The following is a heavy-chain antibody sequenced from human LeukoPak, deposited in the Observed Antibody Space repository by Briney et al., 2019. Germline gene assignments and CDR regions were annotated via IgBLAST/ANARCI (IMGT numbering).Heavy chain of an antibody. J-gene: IGHJ4*02. CDR3: ATNTGSYFAWFDY. V-gene: IGHV4-59*03. CDR1: AASINRFY. D-gene: IGHD1-26*01. Sequence: PSETLSLTCTVSAASINRFYWNWIRQSPGKGLEWIGYIHHSGSTKYNPSLQSRVTMSMDTSKNQVSLKLSSVSAADSAVYSCATNTGSYFAWFDYWGQGTLVTVSS. CDR2: IHHSGST.